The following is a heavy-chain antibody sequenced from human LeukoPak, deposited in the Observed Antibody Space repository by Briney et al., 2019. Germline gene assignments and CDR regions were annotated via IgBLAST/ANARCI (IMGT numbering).Heavy chain of an antibody. CDR1: GGSISSYY. CDR2: IYTSGST. D-gene: IGHD6-6*01. J-gene: IGHJ3*02. CDR3: ARDEYSSSSGASFHAFDI. V-gene: IGHV4-4*07. Sequence: SETLSLTCTVSGGSISSYYWSWIRQPAGKGLEWIGRIYTSGSTNYNPSLKSRVTMSVDTSKNQFSLKLSSVTAADTAVYYCARDEYSSSSGASFHAFDIWGQGTMVTVSS.